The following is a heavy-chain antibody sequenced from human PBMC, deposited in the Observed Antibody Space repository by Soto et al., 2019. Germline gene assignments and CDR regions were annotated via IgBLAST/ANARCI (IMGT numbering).Heavy chain of an antibody. CDR3: ARDRYYYDSSGYYLLDY. CDR1: GFTFSSYA. V-gene: IGHV3-30-3*01. D-gene: IGHD3-22*01. CDR2: ISYDGSNK. J-gene: IGHJ4*02. Sequence: PGGSLRLPCAASGFTFSSYAMHWVRQAPGKGLEWVAVISYDGSNKYYADSVKGRFTISRDNSKNTLYLQMNSLRAEDTAVYYCARDRYYYDSSGYYLLDYWGQGTLVTVSS.